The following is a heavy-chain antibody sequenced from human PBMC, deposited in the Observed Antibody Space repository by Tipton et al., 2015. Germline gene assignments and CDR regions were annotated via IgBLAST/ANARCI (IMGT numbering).Heavy chain of an antibody. CDR3: AGHRDSSGYYQHDGFNI. CDR2: IYPGDSET. J-gene: IGHJ3*02. Sequence: VQLVQSGAEVKKPGESLKISCKGSGYSFTNYWIGWVRQMPGKGLEWMGIIYPGDSETTYSPSFQGQVTISADKSISTAYLQWSSLKASDTAMYYCAGHRDSSGYYQHDGFNIWGQGIMVTVSS. V-gene: IGHV5-51*01. CDR1: GYSFTNYW. D-gene: IGHD3-22*01.